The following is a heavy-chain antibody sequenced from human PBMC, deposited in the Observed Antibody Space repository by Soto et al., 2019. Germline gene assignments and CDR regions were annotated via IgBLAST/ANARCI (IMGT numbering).Heavy chain of an antibody. CDR3: AIESGGATATLDYYYFYMDV. D-gene: IGHD5-12*01. V-gene: IGHV1-2*04. J-gene: IGHJ6*03. CDR1: GDSFNDYY. Sequence: QVQLVQSGAEVRKPGASVTVSCRSSGDSFNDYYIHWVRQAPGQGLEWRGWINPNSGVTKYAQKFQGWVSMTRDTSIRTVYMQLSRLRSDDTAVYYCAIESGGATATLDYYYFYMDVWGTGTTVTVSS. CDR2: INPNSGVT.